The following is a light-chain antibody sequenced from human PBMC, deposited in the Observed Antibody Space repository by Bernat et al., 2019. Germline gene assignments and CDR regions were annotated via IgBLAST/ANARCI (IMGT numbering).Light chain of an antibody. Sequence: QSALTQPASVSGSPGQSITISCTGTNSDVGGYKFVSWYQHHPGKAPKLIIYDVTNRPSGISDRFSGSKSANTASLTISGLQAEDEADYFCTAYTSTSALYVFGTGTKVTVL. CDR1: NSDVGGYKF. CDR3: TAYTSTSALYV. CDR2: DVT. V-gene: IGLV2-14*03. J-gene: IGLJ1*01.